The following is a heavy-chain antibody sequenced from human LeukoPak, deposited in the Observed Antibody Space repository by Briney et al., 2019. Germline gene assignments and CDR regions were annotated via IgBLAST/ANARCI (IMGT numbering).Heavy chain of an antibody. D-gene: IGHD3-16*01. CDR1: GGSISSSSYY. CDR3: ARSRAFGGLFDY. V-gene: IGHV4-39*07. CDR2: IYYSGST. J-gene: IGHJ4*02. Sequence: PSGTLSLTCTVSGGSISSSSYYWGWIRQPPGKGLEWIGSIYYSGSTYYNPSLKSRVTISVDTSKNQFSLKLSSVTAADTAVYYCARSRAFGGLFDYWGQGTLVTVSS.